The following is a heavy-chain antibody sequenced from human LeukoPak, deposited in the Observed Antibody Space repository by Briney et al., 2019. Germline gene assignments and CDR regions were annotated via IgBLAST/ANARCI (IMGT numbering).Heavy chain of an antibody. J-gene: IGHJ4*02. V-gene: IGHV4-59*08. Sequence: SETLSLICTVSGGSISIYYWNWIRQPPGKGLEWIGYIYYSGSTNYNPSLKSRVTISVDTSKKQFSLKLSSVTAADTAVYYCARQYSSGYYYFDYWGQGTLVTVSS. CDR2: IYYSGST. CDR3: ARQYSSGYYYFDY. D-gene: IGHD3-22*01. CDR1: GGSISIYY.